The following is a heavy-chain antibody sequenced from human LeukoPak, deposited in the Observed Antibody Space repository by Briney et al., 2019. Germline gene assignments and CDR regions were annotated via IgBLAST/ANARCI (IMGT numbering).Heavy chain of an antibody. CDR1: GGSISSYY. CDR3: ARVGYYDSSGYHYWYFDL. J-gene: IGHJ2*01. CDR2: IYYSGST. V-gene: IGHV4-59*01. D-gene: IGHD3-22*01. Sequence: SEALSLTCTVSGGSISSYYWSWIRQPPGKGLEWIGYIYYSGSTNYNPSLKSRVTISVDTSKNQFSLKLSSVTAADTAVYYCARVGYYDSSGYHYWYFDLWGRGTLVTVSS.